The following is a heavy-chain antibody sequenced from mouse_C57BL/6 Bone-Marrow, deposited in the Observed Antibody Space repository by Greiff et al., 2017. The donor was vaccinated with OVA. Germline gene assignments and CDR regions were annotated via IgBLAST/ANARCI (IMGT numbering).Heavy chain of an antibody. J-gene: IGHJ2*01. CDR3: ARDVGDY. V-gene: IGHV5-12*01. Sequence: EVKLVESGGGLVQPGGSLKLSCAASGFTFSDYYMYWVRQTPEKRLEWVAYISNGGGSTYSPDTVQGRFTISRDNAKNTLYLQMSRLKSEDTAMYYCARDVGDYWGQGTTLTVSS. CDR1: GFTFSDYY. CDR2: ISNGGGST.